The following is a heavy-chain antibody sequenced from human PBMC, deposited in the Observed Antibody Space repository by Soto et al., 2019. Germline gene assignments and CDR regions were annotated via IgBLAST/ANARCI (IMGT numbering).Heavy chain of an antibody. Sequence: PGGSLRLSCAASGFTFSSYAMSWVRQAPGKGLEWVSAISGSGGSTYYADSVKGRFTISRDNSKNTLYLQMNSLRAEDTAVYYCAKDMGGLGYYDSRAPFDYWGQGTLVTV. V-gene: IGHV3-23*01. CDR1: GFTFSSYA. CDR3: AKDMGGLGYYDSRAPFDY. D-gene: IGHD3-22*01. J-gene: IGHJ4*02. CDR2: ISGSGGST.